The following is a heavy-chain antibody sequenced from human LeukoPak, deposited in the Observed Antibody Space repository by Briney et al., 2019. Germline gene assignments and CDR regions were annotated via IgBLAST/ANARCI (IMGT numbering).Heavy chain of an antibody. J-gene: IGHJ5*02. CDR3: AREEATGTTNWFDP. CDR2: ISSSSSYI. V-gene: IGHV3-21*01. D-gene: IGHD1-1*01. CDR1: GFTFSSYS. Sequence: PGGSLRLSCAASGFTFSSYSMNWVRQAPGKGLEWVSSISSSSSYIYYADSVKGRFTISRDNAKNSLYLQMNGLRAEDTAVYYCAREEATGTTNWFDPWGQGTLVTVSS.